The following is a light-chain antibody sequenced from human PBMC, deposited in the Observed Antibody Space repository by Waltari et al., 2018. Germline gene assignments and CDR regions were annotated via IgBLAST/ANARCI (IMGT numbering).Light chain of an antibody. J-gene: IGLJ2*01. CDR1: ISNIGTHY. V-gene: IGLV1-47*01. CDR3: ATRDEGPTVV. CDR2: LTH. Sequence: QSVLTQPPSASGTPGQSVTISCSGSISNIGTHYVYWYQQLPGTAPKLLRYLTHQRPSGVPDRFSASKSVTSASLAISGLRFEDEADYYCATRDEGPTVVFGGGTKLTVL.